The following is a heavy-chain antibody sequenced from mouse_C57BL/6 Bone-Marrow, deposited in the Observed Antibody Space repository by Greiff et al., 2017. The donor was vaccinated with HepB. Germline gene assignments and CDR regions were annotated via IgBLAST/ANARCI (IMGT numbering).Heavy chain of an antibody. J-gene: IGHJ3*01. D-gene: IGHD1-1*01. V-gene: IGHV1-55*01. CDR2: IYPGSGST. Sequence: QVHVKQPGAELVKPGASVKMSCKASGYTFTSYWITWVKQRPGQGLEWIGDIYPGSGSTNYNEKFKSKATLTVDTSSSTAYMQLSSLTSEDSAVYYCARVYGSSYRFAYWGQGTLVTVSA. CDR1: GYTFTSYW. CDR3: ARVYGSSYRFAY.